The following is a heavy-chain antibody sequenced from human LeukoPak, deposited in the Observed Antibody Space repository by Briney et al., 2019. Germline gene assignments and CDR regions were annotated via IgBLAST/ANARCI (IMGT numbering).Heavy chain of an antibody. CDR3: AVTMIVVVAPFDY. CDR1: GYTFTGYG. Sequence: ASVKVSCKASGYTFTGYGISWVRQAPGQGLEWMGWISAYNGNTNYAQKLQGRVTMTRDTSISTAYMELSRLRSDDTAVYYCAVTMIVVVAPFDYWGQGTLVTVSS. J-gene: IGHJ4*02. CDR2: ISAYNGNT. V-gene: IGHV1-18*01. D-gene: IGHD3-22*01.